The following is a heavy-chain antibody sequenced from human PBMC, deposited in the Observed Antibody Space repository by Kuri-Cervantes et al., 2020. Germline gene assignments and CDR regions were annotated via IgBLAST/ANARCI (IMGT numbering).Heavy chain of an antibody. CDR3: AREEWLRRRRGAFDY. Sequence: GESLKISCAASGFTFSSYAMHWVRQAPGKGLEWVAVISYDGSNKYHADSVKGRFTISRDNSKNTLYLQMNSLRAEDTAVYYCAREEWLRRRRGAFDYWGQGTLVTVSS. J-gene: IGHJ4*02. D-gene: IGHD5-12*01. CDR2: ISYDGSNK. CDR1: GFTFSSYA. V-gene: IGHV3-30*07.